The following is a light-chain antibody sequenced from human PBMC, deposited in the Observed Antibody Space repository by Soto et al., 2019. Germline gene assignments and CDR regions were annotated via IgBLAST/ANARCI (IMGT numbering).Light chain of an antibody. V-gene: IGLV1-44*01. J-gene: IGLJ1*01. CDR2: SYD. Sequence: QSVLTQPPSASGTPGQRVTISCSTSSSNLGDNTVNWYQHVPGTAPKLLIYSYDQRPSGVPDRFSGSRSGTSASLAISGPQSEDEADYYCAAWDATLDVYVFGTGTKATAL. CDR1: SSNLGDNT. CDR3: AAWDATLDVYV.